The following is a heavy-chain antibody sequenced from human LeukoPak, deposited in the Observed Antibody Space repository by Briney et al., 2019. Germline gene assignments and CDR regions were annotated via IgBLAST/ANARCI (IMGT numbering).Heavy chain of an antibody. CDR3: ARIVGARNNYYYYMDV. CDR1: GGSISSYY. J-gene: IGHJ6*03. D-gene: IGHD1-26*01. Sequence: SETLSLTCTVSGGSISSYYWSWIRQPPGKGLEWIGYIYYSGSTNYNPSLKSRVTISVDTSKNQFSLKLSSVTAADPAVYYCARIVGARNNYYYYMDVWDKGTTVTVS. V-gene: IGHV4-59*01. CDR2: IYYSGST.